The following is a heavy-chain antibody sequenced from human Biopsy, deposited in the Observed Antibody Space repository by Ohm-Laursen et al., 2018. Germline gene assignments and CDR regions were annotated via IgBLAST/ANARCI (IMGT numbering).Heavy chain of an antibody. CDR2: IWYDGTDK. CDR1: GFTFSGYG. CDR3: ARDRYYGSENYFSHYNMDV. J-gene: IGHJ6*03. Sequence: SLRLSCTASGFTFSGYGMHWVRQAPGKGLGWVAVIWYDGTDKFYADSVEGRFTISRDNSKNTLYLHMNSLRAADTAVYYCARDRYYGSENYFSHYNMDVWGQGTTVTVSS. D-gene: IGHD3-10*01. V-gene: IGHV3-33*01.